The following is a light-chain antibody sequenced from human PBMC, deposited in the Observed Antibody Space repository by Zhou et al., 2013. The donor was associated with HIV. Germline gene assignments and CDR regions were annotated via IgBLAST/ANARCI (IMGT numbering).Light chain of an antibody. Sequence: EIVLTQSPGSLSLSPGERATLSCRASQSVSSNYIAWYQQKLGQAPRLLIYGATSRVNGIPDRFGGSGSGTDFTLTVSRLEPEDFAVYYCQQYGISPRSFGQGSRVEIK. J-gene: IGKJ1*01. CDR1: QSVSSNY. CDR3: QQYGISPRS. V-gene: IGKV3-20*01. CDR2: GAT.